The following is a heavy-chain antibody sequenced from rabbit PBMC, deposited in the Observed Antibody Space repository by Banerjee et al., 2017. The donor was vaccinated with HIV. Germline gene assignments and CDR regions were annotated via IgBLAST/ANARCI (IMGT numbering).Heavy chain of an antibody. CDR2: IHAARGRT. CDR3: ARYAYSYDDYGDYWYYFTL. V-gene: IGHV1S7*01. D-gene: IGHD2-1*01. CDR1: GFDFNSYY. Sequence: QSLEESGGDLVKPGASLTLTCKASGFDFNSYYMSWVRQAPGKGLEWIGTIHAARGRTYYPSWVNGRVTISSDNAQNTVDLQMNSLTAVDRATYFCARYAYSYDDYGDYWYYFTLWGQGTLVPVS. J-gene: IGHJ4*01.